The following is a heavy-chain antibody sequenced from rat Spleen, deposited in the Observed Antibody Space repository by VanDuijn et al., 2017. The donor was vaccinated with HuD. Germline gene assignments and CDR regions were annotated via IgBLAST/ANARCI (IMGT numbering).Heavy chain of an antibody. D-gene: IGHD1-10*01. J-gene: IGHJ4*01. CDR1: GFSLTGNN. CDR2: MRYDGDT. V-gene: IGHV2-63*01. CDR3: TRTPYNNYVMDA. Sequence: QVQLKESGPGLVQPSQTLSLTCTVSGFSLTGNNVYWIRQAPGKGLEWMGRMRYDGDTYYNSALKSRLSISRDTSKNQVFLKMNSLQKDDTAIYYCTRTPYNNYVMDAWGQGASVTVSS.